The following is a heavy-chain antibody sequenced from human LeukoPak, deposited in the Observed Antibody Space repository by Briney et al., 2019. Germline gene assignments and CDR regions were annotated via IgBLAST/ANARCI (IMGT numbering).Heavy chain of an antibody. J-gene: IGHJ4*02. CDR3: ARHRDCTNGICYKIDY. V-gene: IGHV5-51*01. CDR2: IYPGDPDT. Sequence: GESLKISCKGSGYSFTGYWIAWVRQMPGKGLEWMGIIYPGDPDTRYSPSFQGQVTISADKSINTAYLQWSSLKASDTAMYYCARHRDCTNGICYKIDYWGQGTLVTVSS. D-gene: IGHD2-8*01. CDR1: GYSFTGYW.